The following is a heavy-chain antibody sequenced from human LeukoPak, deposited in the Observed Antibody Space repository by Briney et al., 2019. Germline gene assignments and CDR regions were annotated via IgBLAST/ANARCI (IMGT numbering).Heavy chain of an antibody. CDR1: GYTFTNYA. D-gene: IGHD3-3*01. CDR3: ARAKGGVVNWFDP. Sequence: ASVKVSCKASGYTFTNYAIHWVRQAPGQRLEWMGWINAGNGNTKYSQEFQGRVTITRDTSASTAYMELSSLRSEDTAVYYCARAKGGVVNWFDPWGQGTLVTVSS. J-gene: IGHJ5*02. V-gene: IGHV1-3*01. CDR2: INAGNGNT.